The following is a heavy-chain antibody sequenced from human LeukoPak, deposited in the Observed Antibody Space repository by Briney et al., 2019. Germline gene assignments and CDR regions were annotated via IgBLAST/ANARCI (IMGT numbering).Heavy chain of an antibody. J-gene: IGHJ3*02. CDR2: IKQDESEK. D-gene: IGHD3-22*01. Sequence: GGSLRLSCAASGFTFSSSWMGWVRQAPGKGLEWVANIKQDESEKYYVDSVKGRFTVSRDNAKNSLYLQMNSLRAEDTAVYYCARDPYDSSGYSFGAFDIWGQGTMVSVSS. CDR3: ARDPYDSSGYSFGAFDI. V-gene: IGHV3-7*01. CDR1: GFTFSSSW.